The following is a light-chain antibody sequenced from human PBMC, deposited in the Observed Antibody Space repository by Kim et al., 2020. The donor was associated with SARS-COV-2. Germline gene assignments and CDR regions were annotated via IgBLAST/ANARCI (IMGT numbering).Light chain of an antibody. J-gene: IGLJ3*02. CDR3: QVSDDVGDLRV. V-gene: IGLV3-21*04. CDR2: YD. Sequence: SYELTQPPSVSVAPGETARVTCGGNNIGRKSVHWYRQKPGQAPVLIIFYDDRPSGIPERISGSNSGNTATLTISRVEAGDEADYYCQVSDDVGDLRVFGGGTKLTVL. CDR1: NIGRKS.